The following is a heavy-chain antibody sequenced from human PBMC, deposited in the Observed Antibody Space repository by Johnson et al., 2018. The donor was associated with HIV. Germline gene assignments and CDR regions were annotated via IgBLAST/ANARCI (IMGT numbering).Heavy chain of an antibody. CDR2: VSYNEDKK. J-gene: IGHJ3*02. V-gene: IGHV3-30*09. Sequence: QVQLLESGGGVVHPGRSLRLSCAASGFTFRSYPMHWVRQAPGKGLEWMAVVSYNEDKKYYADSVKGRFAISRDNSKNTLYLQMNSLRPEDTATYYCASLPSGYNRDVFNIWGHGTMVTVSS. CDR3: ASLPSGYNRDVFNI. D-gene: IGHD5-18*01. CDR1: GFTFRSYP.